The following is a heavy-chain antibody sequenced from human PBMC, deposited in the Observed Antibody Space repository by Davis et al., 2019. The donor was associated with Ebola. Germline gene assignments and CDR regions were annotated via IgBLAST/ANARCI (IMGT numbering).Heavy chain of an antibody. CDR3: AKEKWAASIQYYFDY. J-gene: IGHJ4*02. D-gene: IGHD1-26*01. V-gene: IGHV3-30*18. CDR1: GFTFSSYG. CDR2: ISYDGSNK. Sequence: GESLKISCAASGFTFSSYGMHWVRQAPGKGLEWVAVISYDGSNKYYADSVKGRFTISRDNSKNTLYLQMNSLRAEDTAVYYCAKEKWAASIQYYFDYWGQGTLVTVSS.